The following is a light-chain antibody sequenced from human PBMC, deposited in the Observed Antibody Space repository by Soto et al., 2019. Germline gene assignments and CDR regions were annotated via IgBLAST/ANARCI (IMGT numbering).Light chain of an antibody. V-gene: IGLV1-47*01. J-gene: IGLJ3*02. CDR3: AAWDDSLNGVV. CDR1: FSNIGSNF. Sequence: QSVLTQPPSASGTPGQTVTISCSGRFSNIGSNFIYWYQQLPGTAPKLLIYRNNERPSGVPDRFSASKSGTSASLAISGLRSEDEADYHCAAWDDSLNGVVCGGGTKLTVL. CDR2: RNN.